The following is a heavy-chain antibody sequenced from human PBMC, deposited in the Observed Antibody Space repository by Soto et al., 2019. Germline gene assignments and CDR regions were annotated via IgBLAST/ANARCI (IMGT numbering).Heavy chain of an antibody. CDR1: GFTFDDYA. D-gene: IGHD6-25*01. Sequence: EVQLVESGGGLVQPGRSLRLSCAASGFTFDDYAMHWVRQAPGKGLEWVSGISWNSGSIGYEDSVKGRFTISRDNAKNSLYLQMNSLRAEDTALYYCAKGGYDGGIAAEEFDYWGQGTLVTVSS. CDR3: AKGGYDGGIAAEEFDY. CDR2: ISWNSGSI. V-gene: IGHV3-9*01. J-gene: IGHJ4*02.